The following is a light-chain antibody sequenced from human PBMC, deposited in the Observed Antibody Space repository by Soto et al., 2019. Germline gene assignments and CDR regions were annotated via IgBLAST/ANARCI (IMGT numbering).Light chain of an antibody. V-gene: IGKV1-39*01. CDR3: QQSYSRPWT. CDR2: STS. CDR1: QSISGN. Sequence: DIQMTQSPSSLSASVGDRVTITCRASQSISGNLNWYQQKPGKAPKLLIYSTSSFQSGVPSRFSGSGGWTDFTLTITSLDPEDFATYYCQQSYSRPWTFGQGTRLEIK. J-gene: IGKJ5*01.